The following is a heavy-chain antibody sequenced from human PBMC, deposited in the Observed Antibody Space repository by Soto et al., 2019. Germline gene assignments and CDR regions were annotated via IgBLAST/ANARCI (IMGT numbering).Heavy chain of an antibody. CDR3: AKGTDSGYDDYYYYYGMDV. CDR2: ISGSGGST. D-gene: IGHD5-12*01. Sequence: GGSLRLSCAASGFTFSSYAVSWVRQAPGKGLEWVSAISGSGGSTYYADSVKGRFTISRDNSKNTLYLQMNSLRAEDTAVYYCAKGTDSGYDDYYYYYGMDVWGQGTTVTVSS. V-gene: IGHV3-23*01. J-gene: IGHJ6*02. CDR1: GFTFSSYA.